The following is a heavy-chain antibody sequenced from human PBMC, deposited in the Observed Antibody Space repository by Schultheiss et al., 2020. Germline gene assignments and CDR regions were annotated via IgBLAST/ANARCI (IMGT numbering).Heavy chain of an antibody. J-gene: IGHJ5*02. CDR2: ISGGGDNT. Sequence: GGSLRLSCAVSGFAFSSYAMNWVRQAPGKGLEWVSGISGGGDNTYYADSVQGRFTVSRDNSRNTLYLQMNSLRAEDTAVYYCAKDRRDSSGWYNWFDPWGQGTLVTVSS. CDR1: GFAFSSYA. V-gene: IGHV3-23*01. D-gene: IGHD6-19*01. CDR3: AKDRRDSSGWYNWFDP.